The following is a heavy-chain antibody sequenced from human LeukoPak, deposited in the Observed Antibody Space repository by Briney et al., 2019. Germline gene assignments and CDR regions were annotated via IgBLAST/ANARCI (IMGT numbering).Heavy chain of an antibody. CDR1: GYTFTGYY. Sequence: ASVKVSCKTSGYTFTGYYLHWVRQAPGQGLEWMGWINPNSGGTNYAQNFQGRVTMTRDTSINTAYMELSSLTSDDAAVYFCARDRYGDGFAHFDYWGQGTLVTVSS. CDR3: ARDRYGDGFAHFDY. D-gene: IGHD5-24*01. V-gene: IGHV1-2*02. CDR2: INPNSGGT. J-gene: IGHJ4*02.